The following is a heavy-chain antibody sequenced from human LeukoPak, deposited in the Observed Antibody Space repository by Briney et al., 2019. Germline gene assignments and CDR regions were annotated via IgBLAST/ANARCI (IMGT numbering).Heavy chain of an antibody. Sequence: GRSLRLSCAASGFTFSSYAMNWVRQAPGKWLEWVSSISVSGGSTYYGDSVKGRFTISRDNSKHTLYLQMNSLRAEDTAVYYCAKDSGDYGDYDWFAPWGQGTLVTVSS. CDR2: ISVSGGST. CDR3: AKDSGDYGDYDWFAP. CDR1: GFTFSSYA. J-gene: IGHJ5*02. D-gene: IGHD4-17*01. V-gene: IGHV3-23*01.